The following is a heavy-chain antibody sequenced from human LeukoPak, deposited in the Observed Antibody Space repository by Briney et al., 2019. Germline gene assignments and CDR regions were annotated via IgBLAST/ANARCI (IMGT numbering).Heavy chain of an antibody. V-gene: IGHV1-2*02. CDR2: INHNSGGT. D-gene: IGHD3-10*01. CDR3: ARGAMVRGVADAFDI. J-gene: IGHJ3*02. Sequence: GSVRVSCTASGYTFTGYYMHWVRQAPGQGLEWMGWINHNSGGTNYAQTFQGRVTMTRDTSIITAYMQLSRLRSDHTAVYYCARGAMVRGVADAFDIWGQGTMVTVSS. CDR1: GYTFTGYY.